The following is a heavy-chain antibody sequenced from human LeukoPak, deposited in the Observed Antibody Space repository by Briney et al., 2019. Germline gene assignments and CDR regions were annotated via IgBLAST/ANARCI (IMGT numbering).Heavy chain of an antibody. D-gene: IGHD2-15*01. CDR1: GFTFSSYS. V-gene: IGHV3-21*01. CDR2: ITSNSKCI. Sequence: PGGSLRLSCAASGFTFSSYSMNWVRQAPGKGLEWVSSITSNSKCIYYADSVKGRFTISRDNAKNSRYLQMNSLRGEDAAVYYCAREPGYSLNWGQGTLVTVSS. CDR3: AREPGYSLN. J-gene: IGHJ4*02.